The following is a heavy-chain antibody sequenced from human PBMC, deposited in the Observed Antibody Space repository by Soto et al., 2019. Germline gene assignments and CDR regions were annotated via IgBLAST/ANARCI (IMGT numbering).Heavy chain of an antibody. CDR3: ARDYGYSGYDSMSYGMDV. V-gene: IGHV4-4*02. CDR2: IYHSGST. J-gene: IGHJ6*02. CDR1: GDSISSSNW. Sequence: PSETLSLTCAVSGDSISSSNWWNWVRQPPGKGLEWIGEIYHSGSTNYNPSLKSRVTISVDKSKNQFSLKLSSVTAADTAVYYCARDYGYSGYDSMSYGMDVWGQGTTVTVSS. D-gene: IGHD5-12*01.